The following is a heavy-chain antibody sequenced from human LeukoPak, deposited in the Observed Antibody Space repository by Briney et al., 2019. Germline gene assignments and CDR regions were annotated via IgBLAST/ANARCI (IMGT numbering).Heavy chain of an antibody. V-gene: IGHV3-11*04. CDR2: ISSDGGNI. Sequence: GGSLRLSCVTSGFSFSDYFMNWIRQAPGKGLEWLSFISSDGGNIYYTDSVKGRLTISRDNAKKTLYLDMNSLRVDDTAIYYCATSRVFDYWGQGILVTVSS. J-gene: IGHJ4*02. CDR1: GFSFSDYF. CDR3: ATSRVFDY.